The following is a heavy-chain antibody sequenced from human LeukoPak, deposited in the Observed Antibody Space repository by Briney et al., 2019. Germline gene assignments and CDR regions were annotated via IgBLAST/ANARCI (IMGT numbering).Heavy chain of an antibody. CDR2: ISGSGGST. D-gene: IGHD2-15*01. V-gene: IGHV3-23*01. J-gene: IGHJ4*02. CDR1: GFTFSSYA. CDR3: AKGYCSGGSCPIDY. Sequence: GGSLRLSCAASGFTFSSYAMSWVLQAPGKGLEWVSAISGSGGSTYYADSVKGRFTISRDNSKNTLYLQMNSLRAEDTAVYYCAKGYCSGGSCPIDYWGQGTLVTVSS.